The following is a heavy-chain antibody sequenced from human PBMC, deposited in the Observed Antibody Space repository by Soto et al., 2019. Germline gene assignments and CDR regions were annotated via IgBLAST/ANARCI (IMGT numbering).Heavy chain of an antibody. J-gene: IGHJ5*02. D-gene: IGHD2-2*01. CDR2: ISSSGSTI. V-gene: IGHV3-48*03. Sequence: EVQLVESGGGLVQPGGSLRLSCAASGFTFSSYEMNWVRQAPGKGLEWASYISSSGSTIYYADAVKGRFTISRDNAKNSLYLQMNSLRAEDTAVYYCARGYCSSTSCPFDPWGQGTLVTVSS. CDR1: GFTFSSYE. CDR3: ARGYCSSTSCPFDP.